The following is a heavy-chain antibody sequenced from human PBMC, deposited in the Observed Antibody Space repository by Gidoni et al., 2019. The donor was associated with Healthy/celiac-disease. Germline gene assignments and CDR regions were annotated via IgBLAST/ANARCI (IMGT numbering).Heavy chain of an antibody. CDR3: ARVSPIAAAGTWYFDL. V-gene: IGHV4-34*01. CDR2: INHSGST. J-gene: IGHJ2*01. CDR1: GGSFSGYY. Sequence: QVQLQQWGAGLLKPSETLSLTCAVDGGSFSGYYWSWIRQPPGKGLEWIGEINHSGSTNYNPSLKSRVTISVDTSKNQFSLKLSSVTAADTAVYYCARVSPIAAAGTWYFDLWGRGTLVTVSS. D-gene: IGHD6-13*01.